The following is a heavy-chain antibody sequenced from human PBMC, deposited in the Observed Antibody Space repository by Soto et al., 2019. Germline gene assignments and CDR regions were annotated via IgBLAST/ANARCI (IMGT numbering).Heavy chain of an antibody. Sequence: EVQLLESGGGLVQPGGSLRLSCAASGFTFSSYAMSWVRQAPGKGLEWVSSIRGSGGITYYADSVKGRFTISRDNSKNPLYLQMDSLRAEDTAVYYCAKGYCSGGSCYRALLDYWGQGTLVTVSS. CDR2: IRGSGGIT. D-gene: IGHD2-15*01. CDR1: GFTFSSYA. V-gene: IGHV3-23*01. CDR3: AKGYCSGGSCYRALLDY. J-gene: IGHJ4*02.